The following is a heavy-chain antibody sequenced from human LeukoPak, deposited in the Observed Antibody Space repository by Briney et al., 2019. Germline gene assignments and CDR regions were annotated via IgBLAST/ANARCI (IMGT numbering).Heavy chain of an antibody. Sequence: PSETLSLTCTVSGGSITSYYWSWIRQPAGKGLEWIGRMSTIGSSNYNPSLKSRVAMSLDTSKNQFSLKLSSVTAADTAVYYCARDDYVWGSYRNWGQGTLVTVSS. CDR2: MSTIGSS. V-gene: IGHV4-4*07. CDR1: GGSITSYY. CDR3: ARDDYVWGSYRN. D-gene: IGHD3-16*02. J-gene: IGHJ4*02.